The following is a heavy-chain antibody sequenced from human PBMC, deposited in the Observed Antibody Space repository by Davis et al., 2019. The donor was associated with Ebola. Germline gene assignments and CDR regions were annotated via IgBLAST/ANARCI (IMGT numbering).Heavy chain of an antibody. D-gene: IGHD3-10*01. Sequence: GESLKISCAASGFTFSAYSMNWVRQAPGKGLEWVSYVSDSSTTIYYADSVKGRFTISRDNAKNSVYLQMSGLRAEDTAVYYCAAGKLTFDYWGQGTPLIVSS. J-gene: IGHJ4*02. V-gene: IGHV3-48*04. CDR3: AAGKLTFDY. CDR1: GFTFSAYS. CDR2: VSDSSTTI.